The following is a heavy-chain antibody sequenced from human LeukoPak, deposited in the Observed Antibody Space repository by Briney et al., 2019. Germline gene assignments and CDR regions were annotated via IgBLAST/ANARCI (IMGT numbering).Heavy chain of an antibody. CDR2: IYNGGST. J-gene: IGHJ3*01. CDR3: ARAVAYYYVSGNYYPGAFDV. D-gene: IGHD3-10*01. V-gene: IGHV3-53*01. Sequence: GGSLRLSCAASGFTVSSKYMSWVRQAPGKGLEWVSVIYNGGSTSYADSVKGRFTISRDNSKNTLFLQMNSLRADDTAVYYCARAVAYYYVSGNYYPGAFDVWGQGTMVTVSS. CDR1: GFTVSSKY.